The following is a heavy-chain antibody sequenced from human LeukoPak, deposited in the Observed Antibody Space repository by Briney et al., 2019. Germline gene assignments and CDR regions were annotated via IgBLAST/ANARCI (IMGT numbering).Heavy chain of an antibody. D-gene: IGHD1-26*01. CDR3: ARGIVGATTDY. CDR1: GGSISSYY. Sequence: SETLSLTCTVSGGSISSYYWSWIRQPPGKGLEWIGCIYYSGSTNYNPSLKSRVTISVDTSKNQFSLKLSAVTAADTAVYYCARGIVGATTDYWGQGTLITVSP. V-gene: IGHV4-59*01. J-gene: IGHJ4*02. CDR2: IYYSGST.